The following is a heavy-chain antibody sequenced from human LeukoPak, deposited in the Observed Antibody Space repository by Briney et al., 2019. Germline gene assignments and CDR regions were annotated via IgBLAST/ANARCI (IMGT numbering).Heavy chain of an antibody. V-gene: IGHV4-39*07. J-gene: IGHJ3*02. Sequence: PSETLSLTCTVSGGSISSSSYYWGWIRQPPGKGLEWIGSIYYSGSTYYNPSLKSRVTISVDTSKNQFSLKLSSVTAADTAVYYCARSTRRGGYNWARDAFDIWGQGTMVTVSS. CDR1: GGSISSSSYY. D-gene: IGHD5-24*01. CDR2: IYYSGST. CDR3: ARSTRRGGYNWARDAFDI.